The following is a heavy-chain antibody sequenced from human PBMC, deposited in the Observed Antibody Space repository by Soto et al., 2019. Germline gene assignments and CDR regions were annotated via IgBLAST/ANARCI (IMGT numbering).Heavy chain of an antibody. Sequence: SETLSLTCTVSGDSISTFYWGWMRQSPGKELEWIGYVYYTGSTNYNPSLKSRVTISVDRSKNQFSLKLTSANAADTAVYYCARGRTVRNYADDSSDYFFFFDYWGQGTQVTVSS. CDR2: VYYTGST. CDR3: ARGRTVRNYADDSSDYFFFFDY. CDR1: GDSISTFY. V-gene: IGHV4-59*01. J-gene: IGHJ4*02. D-gene: IGHD3-22*01.